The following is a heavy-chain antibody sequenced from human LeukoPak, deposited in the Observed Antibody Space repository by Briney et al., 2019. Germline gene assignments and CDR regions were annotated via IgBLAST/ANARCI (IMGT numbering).Heavy chain of an antibody. CDR1: GYTFTGYY. Sequence: ASVKVSCKASGYTFTGYYMHWVRQAPGQGLEWMGRINPNSGGTNYAQKFQGRVTMTRDTSISTAYMELSRLRSDDTAVYYCARGGAQTRVARKVFNIWGQGTMVTFSS. CDR3: ARGGAQTRVARKVFNI. V-gene: IGHV1-2*06. J-gene: IGHJ3*02. D-gene: IGHD5-12*01. CDR2: INPNSGGT.